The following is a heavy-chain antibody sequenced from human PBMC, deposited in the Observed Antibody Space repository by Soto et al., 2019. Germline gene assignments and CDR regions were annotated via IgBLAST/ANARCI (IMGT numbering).Heavy chain of an antibody. D-gene: IGHD3-22*01. CDR1: GYTFTGYY. J-gene: IGHJ4*02. V-gene: IGHV1-2*04. CDR2: INPNSGGT. CDR3: ARVGDYYDSSGYQRGRNSYCDY. Sequence: QVQLVQSGAEVKKPGASVKVSCKASGYTFTGYYMHWVRQAPGQGLVWLGWINPNSGGTNYAQKFQGWVAMTRDTSISKAYVELSRLRSDDTAVYYCARVGDYYDSSGYQRGRNSYCDYWGQGTLVTVSS.